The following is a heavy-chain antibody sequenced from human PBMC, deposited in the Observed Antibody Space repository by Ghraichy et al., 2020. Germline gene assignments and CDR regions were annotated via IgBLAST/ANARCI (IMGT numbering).Heavy chain of an antibody. J-gene: IGHJ3*02. Sequence: GGSLRLSCAASGFTFSSYAMSWVRQAPGKGLEWVSAISGSGGSTYYADSVKGRFTISRDNSKNTLYLQMNSLRAEDTAVYYCATRLDYYDSSPNDAFDIWGQGTMVTVSS. D-gene: IGHD3-22*01. CDR2: ISGSGGST. V-gene: IGHV3-23*01. CDR1: GFTFSSYA. CDR3: ATRLDYYDSSPNDAFDI.